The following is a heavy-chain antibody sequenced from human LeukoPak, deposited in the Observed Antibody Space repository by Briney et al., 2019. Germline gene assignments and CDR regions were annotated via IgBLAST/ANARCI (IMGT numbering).Heavy chain of an antibody. CDR1: GFTFSSYG. CDR3: AKDQCTRTSCDGYPGY. J-gene: IGHJ4*02. Sequence: PGGSLRLSCAASGFTFSSYGMHWVRQAPGKGLEWVAFIHFDGSTKYSGDSVQGRSTISRDNSRNILYLQMNNLRPEDTAFYYCAKDQCTRTSCDGYPGYWGQGTLVTVSS. CDR2: IHFDGSTK. D-gene: IGHD2-2*01. V-gene: IGHV3-30*02.